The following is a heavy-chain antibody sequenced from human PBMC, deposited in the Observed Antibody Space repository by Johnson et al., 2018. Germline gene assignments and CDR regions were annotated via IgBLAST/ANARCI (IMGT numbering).Heavy chain of an antibody. J-gene: IGHJ6*02. CDR2: IKQDGSEK. CDR1: GFTFSSYW. D-gene: IGHD3-16*01. V-gene: IGHV3-7*01. CDR3: ARDWGGYYYVMDV. Sequence: EVQLVESGGGLVQPGGSLRLSCAASGFTFSSYWMSWVRQAPGKGLEWVANIKQDGSEKYYVDSVKGRFTISRDNAKNSLYLQMNSLRAEDTAVYYCARDWGGYYYVMDVWGQGTTVTVSS.